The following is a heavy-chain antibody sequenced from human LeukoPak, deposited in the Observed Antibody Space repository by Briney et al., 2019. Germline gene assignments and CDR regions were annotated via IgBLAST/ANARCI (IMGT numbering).Heavy chain of an antibody. CDR2: ISSSSSYI. Sequence: PGGSLRLSCAASGFTFSSYSMNWVRQAPGKGLEWVSSISSSSSYIYYADSVKGRFTISRDNAKNSLYLQMNSLRAEDTAVYYCAIIPSAPYYYGSGSYYKGDYWGQGTLVIVSS. V-gene: IGHV3-21*01. J-gene: IGHJ4*02. CDR1: GFTFSSYS. D-gene: IGHD3-10*01. CDR3: AIIPSAPYYYGSGSYYKGDY.